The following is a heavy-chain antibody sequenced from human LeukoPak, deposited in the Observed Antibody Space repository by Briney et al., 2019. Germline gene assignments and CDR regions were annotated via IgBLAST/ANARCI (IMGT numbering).Heavy chain of an antibody. CDR1: GGTFSSYA. D-gene: IGHD2-8*02. CDR3: ARAGLLRCFDY. J-gene: IGHJ4*02. V-gene: IGHV1-69*04. CDR2: IIPILGIA. Sequence: GASVKVSCKASGGTFSSYAISWVRQAPGQGLEWMGRIIPILGIANYAQKFQGRVTITADKSTSTAYMELSSLRSEDTAVYYCARAGLLRCFDYWGQGTLVTVSS.